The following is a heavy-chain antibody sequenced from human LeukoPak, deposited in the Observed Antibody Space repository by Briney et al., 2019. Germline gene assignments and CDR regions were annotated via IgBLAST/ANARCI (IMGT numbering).Heavy chain of an antibody. D-gene: IGHD3-3*01. Sequence: SETLSLTCAVYGGSFSGYYWSWIRQPPGKGLEWIGEISHSGSTNYNPSLKSRVTISVDTSKNQFSLKLSSVTAADTAVYYCARGRYFEFDYWGQGTLVTVSS. J-gene: IGHJ4*02. CDR1: GGSFSGYY. CDR3: ARGRYFEFDY. V-gene: IGHV4-34*01. CDR2: ISHSGST.